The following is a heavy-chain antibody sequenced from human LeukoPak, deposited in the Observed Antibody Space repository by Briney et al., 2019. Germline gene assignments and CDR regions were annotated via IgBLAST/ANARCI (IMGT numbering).Heavy chain of an antibody. D-gene: IGHD7-27*01. V-gene: IGHV4-59*01. CDR1: GGSISSYY. CDR3: ARVTPGDDWYFDL. Sequence: PSETLSLTCTVSGGSISSYYWSWIRQPPGKGLEWIGYIYYSGSTNYYPSLKSRVTISVDTSKNQFSLKLSSVTAADTAVYYCARVTPGDDWYFDLWGRGTLVTVSS. CDR2: IYYSGST. J-gene: IGHJ2*01.